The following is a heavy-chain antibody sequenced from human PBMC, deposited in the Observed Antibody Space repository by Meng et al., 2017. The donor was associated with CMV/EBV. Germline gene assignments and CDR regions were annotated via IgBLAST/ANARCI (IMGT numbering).Heavy chain of an antibody. V-gene: IGHV3-53*01. CDR1: GFTVSSNY. Sequence: GESLKISCAASGFTVSSNYMSWVRQAPGKGLEWVSVIYSGGSTYYADSVKGRFTISRDNSKNTLYLQMNSLRAEDTAVYYCARYSYGYLFDYWGQGTLVTVSS. D-gene: IGHD5-18*01. J-gene: IGHJ4*02. CDR2: IYSGGST. CDR3: ARYSYGYLFDY.